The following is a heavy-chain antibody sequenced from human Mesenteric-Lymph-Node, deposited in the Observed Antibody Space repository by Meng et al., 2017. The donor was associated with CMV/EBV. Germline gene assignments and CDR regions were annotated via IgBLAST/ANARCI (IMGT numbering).Heavy chain of an antibody. Sequence: GESLKISCAASGFTVSSNYMSWVRQAPGKGLEWVSVIYSGGSTYYADSVKGRFTISRDNSENTLFLQMNSLRAEDTAVYYCARRDSRELLRYYYYGLDVWGQGTTVTVSS. J-gene: IGHJ6*02. CDR3: ARRDSRELLRYYYYGLDV. V-gene: IGHV3-53*01. D-gene: IGHD3-10*01. CDR1: GFTVSSNY. CDR2: IYSGGST.